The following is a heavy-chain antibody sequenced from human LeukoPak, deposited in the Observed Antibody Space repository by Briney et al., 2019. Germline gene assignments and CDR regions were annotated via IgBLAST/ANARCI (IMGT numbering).Heavy chain of an antibody. Sequence: SETLSLTCTLSGGSISQYYWSWIRQPPGKGPEWLGYVYRSGNANYNPSLKSRVTISVDTSKSHFSLNLTSVTAADTAVYYCARVKDFAYSFFDLWGRGTLVTVSS. CDR2: VYRSGNA. J-gene: IGHJ2*01. CDR3: ARVKDFAYSFFDL. CDR1: GGSISQYY. V-gene: IGHV4-59*01.